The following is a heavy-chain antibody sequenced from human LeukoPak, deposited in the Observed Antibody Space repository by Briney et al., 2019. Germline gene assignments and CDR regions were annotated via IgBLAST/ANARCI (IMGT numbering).Heavy chain of an antibody. J-gene: IGHJ4*02. CDR3: AKEETSSSWPYYFDY. CDR2: ISSSGSTI. CDR1: GFTFSSYE. D-gene: IGHD6-13*01. Sequence: GGSLRLSCAASGFTFSSYEMNWVRQAPGKGLEWVSYISSSGSTIYYADSVKGRFTISRDNSKNTLYLQMKSLRAEETAEYYCAKEETSSSWPYYFDYWGQGTLVTVSS. V-gene: IGHV3-48*03.